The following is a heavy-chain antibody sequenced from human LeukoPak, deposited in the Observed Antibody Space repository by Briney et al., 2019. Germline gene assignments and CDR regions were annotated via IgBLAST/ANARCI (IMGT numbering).Heavy chain of an antibody. V-gene: IGHV4-34*01. CDR2: INHSGST. Sequence: SETLSLTCAVYGRSFSGYYWSWIRQPPGKGLEWIGEINHSGSTNYNPSLKSRVTISVDTSKNQFSLKLSSVTAADTAVYYCARGSGGYWGQGTLVTVSS. D-gene: IGHD3-10*01. J-gene: IGHJ4*02. CDR3: ARGSGGY. CDR1: GRSFSGYY.